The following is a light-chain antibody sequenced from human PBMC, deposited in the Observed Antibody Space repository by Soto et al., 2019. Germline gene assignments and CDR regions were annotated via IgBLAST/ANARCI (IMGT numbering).Light chain of an antibody. CDR3: ETWDRNTVV. CDR2: LEGTGSY. J-gene: IGLJ2*01. V-gene: IGLV4-60*02. CDR1: SGHSSYI. Sequence: QLVLTQSSSASASLGSSVKLTCTLSSGHSSYIIAWHQQQPGEAPRYLMKLEGTGSYNKGSGVPDRFSGSSSGADRYLTISNLQFEDEADYYCETWDRNTVVFGGGTKLTVL.